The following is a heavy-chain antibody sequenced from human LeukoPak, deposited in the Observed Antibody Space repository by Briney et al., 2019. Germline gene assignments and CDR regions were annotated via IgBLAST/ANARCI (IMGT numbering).Heavy chain of an antibody. V-gene: IGHV3-43*02. CDR1: GLNFDDSA. J-gene: IGHJ4*02. CDR2: ISADGGST. Sequence: GGFLRLSCVASGLNFDDSAMHWVRQAPGKGLEWVSLISADGGSTFSADSVKGRFSISRDNRKNSLYLQMNSLRSEDTAMYYCAKESGKFDYWGQGTLVAVSS. CDR3: AKESGKFDY.